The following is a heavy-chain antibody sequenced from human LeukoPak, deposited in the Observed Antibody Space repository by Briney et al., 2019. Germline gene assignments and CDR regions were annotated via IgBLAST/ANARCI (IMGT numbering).Heavy chain of an antibody. V-gene: IGHV1-18*01. CDR2: ISTYNGNP. CDR3: ARSEGPAYCSGGTCYQTPAEYFQH. Sequence: ASVKVSCKASGYTFTSYGINWVRQAPGQGLEWMGWISTYNGNPNYAQTLQGRVTMTTGTSTSTAYMELRSLRSDDTAVYYCARSEGPAYCSGGTCYQTPAEYFQHWGQGTLVTVSS. CDR1: GYTFTSYG. J-gene: IGHJ1*01. D-gene: IGHD2-15*01.